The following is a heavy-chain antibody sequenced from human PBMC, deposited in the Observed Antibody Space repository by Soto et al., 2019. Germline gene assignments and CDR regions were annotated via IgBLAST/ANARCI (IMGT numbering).Heavy chain of an antibody. Sequence: SSETLSLTCPVADVSSSRYYWSWIRQPPGKGLEWIGYIYYSGSTNYNPSLKSRVTISVDTSKNQFSLKLSSVTAADTAVYYCARVWGGAFDIWGQGTMVTVSS. CDR2: IYYSGST. V-gene: IGHV4-59*01. J-gene: IGHJ3*02. CDR1: DVSSSRYY. CDR3: ARVWGGAFDI. D-gene: IGHD3-10*01.